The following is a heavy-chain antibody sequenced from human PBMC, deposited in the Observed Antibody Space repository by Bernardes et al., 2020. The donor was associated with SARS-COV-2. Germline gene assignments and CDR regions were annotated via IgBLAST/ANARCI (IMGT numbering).Heavy chain of an antibody. V-gene: IGHV1-18*01. CDR1: GYTFTSYG. Sequence: ASVKVSCKASGYTFTSYGISWVRQAPGQGLEWMGWISAYNGNTNYAQKLHGRVTMTTDTSTSTAYMELRSLRSDDPAVYYCARGWEYQLLWFHYYYGMDVWGQGNTVTVAS. CDR2: ISAYNGNT. CDR3: ARGWEYQLLWFHYYYGMDV. J-gene: IGHJ6*01. D-gene: IGHD2-2*01.